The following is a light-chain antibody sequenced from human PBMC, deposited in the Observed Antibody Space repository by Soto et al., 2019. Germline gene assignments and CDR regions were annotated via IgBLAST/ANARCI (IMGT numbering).Light chain of an antibody. Sequence: ESVVTQSPATLSLSPGERDTLSCRSSQDVSRYLAWYQQKPGQSPRLLIYDASNRATGVPARFSGSGSGTDFTLTTSSLEPEDFAVYYCQQRSNWLFGPGTKVDIK. J-gene: IGKJ3*01. V-gene: IGKV3-11*01. CDR1: QDVSRY. CDR2: DAS. CDR3: QQRSNWL.